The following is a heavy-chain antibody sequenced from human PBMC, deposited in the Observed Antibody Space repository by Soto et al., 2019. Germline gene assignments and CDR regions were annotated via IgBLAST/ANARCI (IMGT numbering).Heavy chain of an antibody. V-gene: IGHV4-61*01. Sequence: QVQLQESGPGLVKPSETLSLTCTVSGGSVSSGSYYWTWIRQPPGKGLEWIGYIYYSGSTNYNPSLKRRVTILVDTSKNQFSLKLSSVTAADTAVYYCARGRSGWSGARFDYWGQGTLVTVSS. CDR1: GGSVSSGSYY. CDR3: ARGRSGWSGARFDY. J-gene: IGHJ4*02. D-gene: IGHD6-19*01. CDR2: IYYSGST.